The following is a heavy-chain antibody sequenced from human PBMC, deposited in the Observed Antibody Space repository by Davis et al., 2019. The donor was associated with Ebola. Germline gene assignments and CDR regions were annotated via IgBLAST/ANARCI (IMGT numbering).Heavy chain of an antibody. CDR3: AKDVAYDSSAPYGMDV. CDR1: GFTFSGYG. Sequence: GESLKISCATSGFTFSGYGMHWVRQAPGKGLEWVAFIQDDGSKQYYADSMGARFIISRDNSKNTLYLQMNSLRAEDTALYYCAKDVAYDSSAPYGMDVWGKGTTVTVSS. CDR2: IQDDGSKQ. D-gene: IGHD3-22*01. J-gene: IGHJ6*04. V-gene: IGHV3-30*02.